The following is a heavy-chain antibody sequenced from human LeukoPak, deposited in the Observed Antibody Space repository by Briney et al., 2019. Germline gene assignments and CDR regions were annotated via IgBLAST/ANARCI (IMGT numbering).Heavy chain of an antibody. J-gene: IGHJ3*02. CDR2: ISEDGSIK. D-gene: IGHD2-2*01. V-gene: IGHV3-30*18. CDR3: AKEVGARDAFDI. Sequence: GGSLRLSCAASGFAFSSCGMHWVRQAPGKGLEWVALISEDGSIKFYADSVKGRFTISGDNSKNTLYLQMNSLRAEDTAVYYCAKEVGARDAFDIWGQGTLVTVSP. CDR1: GFAFSSCG.